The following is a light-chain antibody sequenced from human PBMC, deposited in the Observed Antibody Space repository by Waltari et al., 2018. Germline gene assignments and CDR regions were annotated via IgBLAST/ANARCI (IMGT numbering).Light chain of an antibody. J-gene: IGKJ2*02. CDR2: DAS. V-gene: IGKV3-15*01. Sequence: EIVMRQSPATLDVSPGERASLSCRASQTVNANLAWYQRTPGQAPRLLIYDASKRATGIPARFSGSGSATDFTLTISSLQSEDFGIYYCHHYNTWPPGTFGQGTKLDNK. CDR1: QTVNAN. CDR3: HHYNTWPPGT.